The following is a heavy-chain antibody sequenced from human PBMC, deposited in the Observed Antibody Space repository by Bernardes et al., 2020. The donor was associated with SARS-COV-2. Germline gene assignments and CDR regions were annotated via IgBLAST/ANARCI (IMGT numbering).Heavy chain of an antibody. CDR1: GYTFIGHY. J-gene: IGHJ4*02. CDR3: VREDSSSWNAFDN. V-gene: IGHV1-2*04. D-gene: IGHD6-13*01. Sequence: ASVKVSCKASGYTFIGHYIHWVRQAPGQGLEWMGWINTISGRTNYAQKFQGWVTMTRDTSISTASLELSRLRSHDTAVYYCVREDSSSWNAFDNWGQGTLVTVSS. CDR2: INTISGRT.